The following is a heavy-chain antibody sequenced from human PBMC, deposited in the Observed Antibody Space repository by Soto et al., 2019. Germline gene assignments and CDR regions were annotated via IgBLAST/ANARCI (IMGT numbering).Heavy chain of an antibody. J-gene: IGHJ6*02. CDR1: GYSLTSYW. Sequence: GESLKVSCKGSGYSLTSYWISWVRQMPGKGLAWLGRFYPSDSYTNYSPSFQGHVTISADKSISTAYLQWSSLKASDTDMYYSASRRPSQWLTTSAGYGMDGCGQGTRVRVSS. D-gene: IGHD6-19*01. CDR3: ASRRPSQWLTTSAGYGMDG. CDR2: FYPSDSYT. V-gene: IGHV5-10-1*01.